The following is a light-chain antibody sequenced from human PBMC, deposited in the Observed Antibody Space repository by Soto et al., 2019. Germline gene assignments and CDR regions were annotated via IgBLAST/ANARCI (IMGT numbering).Light chain of an antibody. CDR2: GDN. CDR1: TSNIGAPYD. J-gene: IGLJ1*01. CDR3: SSYAGSNNYV. Sequence: QSVLTQPPSVSGAPGQRVSISCTGSTSNIGAPYDVHWYQHLPGAAPKLLIYGDNNRPSGVPDRFSGSKSGTSASLAITSLQAEDEADYYCSSYAGSNNYVFGTGTKVTVL. V-gene: IGLV1-40*01.